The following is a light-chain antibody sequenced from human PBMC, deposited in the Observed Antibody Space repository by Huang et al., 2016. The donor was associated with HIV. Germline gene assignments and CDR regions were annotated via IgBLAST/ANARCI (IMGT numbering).Light chain of an antibody. CDR2: GAS. CDR3: QQLHTYPIT. Sequence: QLTQSPPSLSASVGDTIIISCRASQDIGTSLAWDQQKTGRAPKLLIAGASTFRTGVPSRFGGDSAGTLFTLCITGLQPEDFATYYCQQLHTYPITFGQGTRLDIK. CDR1: QDIGTS. J-gene: IGKJ5*01. V-gene: IGKV1-9*01.